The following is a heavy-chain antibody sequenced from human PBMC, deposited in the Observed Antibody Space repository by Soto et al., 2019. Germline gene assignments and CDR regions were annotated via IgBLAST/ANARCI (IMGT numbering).Heavy chain of an antibody. CDR2: ISSSGTIV. V-gene: IGHV3-48*03. D-gene: IGHD1-26*01. Sequence: GGSLTLSCAASGFTFSSHEVNWVRQAPGKGLEWVSYISSSGTIVSYAASVRGRFTISRATAKHSLFLQLSSLSAEATADYYSARSHLSGSFKYYYYAMDVWGQGTTVTVSS. CDR1: GFTFSSHE. CDR3: ARSHLSGSFKYYYYAMDV. J-gene: IGHJ6*02.